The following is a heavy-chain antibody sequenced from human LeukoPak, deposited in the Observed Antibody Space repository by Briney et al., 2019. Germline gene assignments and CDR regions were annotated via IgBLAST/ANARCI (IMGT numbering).Heavy chain of an antibody. CDR3: ARDHGSGSYYADY. Sequence: GASVKVSCKASGYTLTGYYMHWVRQAPGQGLEWMGWINPNSGGTNYAQRFQGRVTMTRDTSISTAYMELSRLRSDDTAVYYCARDHGSGSYYADYWGQGTLVTVSS. V-gene: IGHV1-2*02. J-gene: IGHJ4*02. CDR2: INPNSGGT. CDR1: GYTLTGYY. D-gene: IGHD3-10*01.